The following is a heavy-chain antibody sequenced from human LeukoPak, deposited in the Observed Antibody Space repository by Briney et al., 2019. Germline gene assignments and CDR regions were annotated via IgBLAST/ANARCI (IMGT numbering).Heavy chain of an antibody. J-gene: IGHJ5*02. Sequence: SETLSLTCAVYGGSFSGYYWSWIRQPPGKGLEWIGEINHSGSTNYNPSLKSRVTISVDTSKNQFSLKLSSVTAADTAVYYCARGEATGWFDPWGQGTLDTVSS. V-gene: IGHV4-34*01. CDR1: GGSFSGYY. CDR3: ARGEATGWFDP. D-gene: IGHD1-26*01. CDR2: INHSGST.